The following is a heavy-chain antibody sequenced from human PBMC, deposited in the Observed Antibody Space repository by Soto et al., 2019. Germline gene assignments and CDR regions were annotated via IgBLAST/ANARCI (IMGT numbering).Heavy chain of an antibody. CDR1: GFTCSSYG. Sequence: QVQLVESGGGVVQPGRSRRLSCAASGFTCSSYGMHWVRQAPGKGLEWVAVISYDGRNKYYADSVKGRFTISRDNSKNTLYLQMNSLRAEDTAVYYCAKDQRYSSSWYPGNSYYYGMDVWGQGTTVTVSS. J-gene: IGHJ6*02. V-gene: IGHV3-30*18. CDR3: AKDQRYSSSWYPGNSYYYGMDV. CDR2: ISYDGRNK. D-gene: IGHD6-13*01.